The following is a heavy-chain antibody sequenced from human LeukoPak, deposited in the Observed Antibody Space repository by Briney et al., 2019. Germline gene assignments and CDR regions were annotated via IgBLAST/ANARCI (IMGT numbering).Heavy chain of an antibody. CDR1: GGSISSYY. Sequence: SETLSLTCTVSGGSISSYYWSWIRQPPGKELEWIGYISYSGSTNYNPSLKSRVTISLDTSRDQFSLELSSVTAADTAVYYCARDSAYYYDSSGYYDSWFDPWGQGTLVTVSS. J-gene: IGHJ5*02. CDR3: ARDSAYYYDSSGYYDSWFDP. CDR2: ISYSGST. V-gene: IGHV4-59*12. D-gene: IGHD3-22*01.